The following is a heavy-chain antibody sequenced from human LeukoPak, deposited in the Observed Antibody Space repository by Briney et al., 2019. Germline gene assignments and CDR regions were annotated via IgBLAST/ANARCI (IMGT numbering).Heavy chain of an antibody. CDR1: GFAFDDYA. D-gene: IGHD2-21*01. V-gene: IGHV3-21*01. J-gene: IGHJ6*02. CDR3: ATIPTGGLVRAGVIDV. CDR2: ISATSTFI. Sequence: GGSLRLSCVASGFAFDDYAMHWVRQAPGKGLEWVSSISATSTFIEDADSVKGRFTISRDNAKNSVYLQMDSLKDEDTAVYYCATIPTGGLVRAGVIDVWGQGTTVTVSS.